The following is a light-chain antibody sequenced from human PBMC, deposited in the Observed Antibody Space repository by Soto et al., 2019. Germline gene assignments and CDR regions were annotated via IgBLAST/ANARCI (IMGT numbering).Light chain of an antibody. CDR3: QHYSQSPFS. CDR1: QSVTGAY. J-gene: IGKJ2*03. CDR2: GAS. V-gene: IGKV3-20*01. Sequence: EIVLTQSPGTLSLSPGERATLSCRASQSVTGAYLSWYRQKPGQAPRLLIYGASSRATGIPDRFSGSGSGTDFTLIINRLEPEDSAVYYCQHYSQSPFSFGQGTKLEIK.